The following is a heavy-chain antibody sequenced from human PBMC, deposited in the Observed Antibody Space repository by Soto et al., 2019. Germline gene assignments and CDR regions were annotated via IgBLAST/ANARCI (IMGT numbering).Heavy chain of an antibody. Sequence: GGSLRLSCAASGFRFSDYSMNWVRQAPGRGLEWVSYISSSSFTIHYADSVEGRFTISRDNAKNSLYLQMNSLRAEDTAVYYCSIDQNRHPAYSFVYCCQAPLVTVFS. J-gene: IGHJ4*02. CDR3: SIDQNRHPAYSFVY. CDR1: GFRFSDYS. CDR2: ISSSSFTI. V-gene: IGHV3-48*01.